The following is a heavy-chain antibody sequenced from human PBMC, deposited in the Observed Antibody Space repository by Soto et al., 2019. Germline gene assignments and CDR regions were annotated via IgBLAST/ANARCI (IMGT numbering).Heavy chain of an antibody. J-gene: IGHJ4*02. CDR2: IWYDGDKK. D-gene: IGHD3-10*01. V-gene: IGHV3-33*01. CDR3: ARGSAGSESVVVVPAIDFYSFDT. Sequence: QVQLVESGGGVVQPGRSLRLSCAASGFTLSSYGMHWVRQAPGKWLEWVAVIWYDGDKKYYADSVKVRFTISRDESKNTVYLHMSSLRGEDTGVYYCARGSAGSESVVVVPAIDFYSFDTWGQGTLVSVSS. CDR1: GFTLSSYG.